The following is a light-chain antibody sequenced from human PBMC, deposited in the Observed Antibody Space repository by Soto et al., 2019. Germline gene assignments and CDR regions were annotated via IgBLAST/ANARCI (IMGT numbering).Light chain of an antibody. Sequence: EIVMTQSPATLSVSPGERATLSCRASQSVSSNLAWYQQKPGQAPRLLIYGASTRATGIPARFSGSGSGTDFTLTISSLEPEDCAVYYCQQRSNWPPYTFGQGTKLEIK. J-gene: IGKJ2*01. CDR2: GAS. CDR3: QQRSNWPPYT. V-gene: IGKV3-15*01. CDR1: QSVSSN.